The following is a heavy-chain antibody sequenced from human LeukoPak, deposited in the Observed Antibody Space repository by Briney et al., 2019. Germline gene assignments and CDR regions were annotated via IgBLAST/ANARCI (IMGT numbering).Heavy chain of an antibody. J-gene: IGHJ4*02. CDR3: AKERELWSNKQFDY. Sequence: GGSLRLSCAASGFTVSSNYMSWVRQAPGKGLEWVSVIYSGGSTYYADSVKGRFTISRDNSKNTLYLQMNSLRAEDTAVYYCAKERELWSNKQFDYWGQGTLVTVSS. CDR2: IYSGGST. CDR1: GFTVSSNY. V-gene: IGHV3-53*01. D-gene: IGHD5-18*01.